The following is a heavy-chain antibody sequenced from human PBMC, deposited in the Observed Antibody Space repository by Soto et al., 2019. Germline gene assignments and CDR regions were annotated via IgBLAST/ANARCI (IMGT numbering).Heavy chain of an antibody. CDR3: ARDQDIVVAPGAYGMDV. J-gene: IGHJ6*02. V-gene: IGHV3-48*02. D-gene: IGHD2-2*01. Sequence: GGSLRLSCAASGFIFRSYSLNWVRQVPGKGLEWLSYISSSSRITYYADSVKGRFTVSRDNAKNSLYLQMNSLRDEDTAVYYCARDQDIVVAPGAYGMDVWGQGTTVTAP. CDR1: GFIFRSYS. CDR2: ISSSSRIT.